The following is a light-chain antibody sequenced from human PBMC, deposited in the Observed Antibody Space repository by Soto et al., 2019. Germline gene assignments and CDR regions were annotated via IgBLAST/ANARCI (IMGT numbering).Light chain of an antibody. J-gene: IGKJ1*01. CDR1: QTVGY. CDR3: QQSSTWPWT. CDR2: DAS. Sequence: EIVLTQSPATLSLSPGERATLSCRASQTVGYLAWYQQKPGQAPRLLIYDASRRAAGIPARFSGSGSGTDFTLAVSSLEPEECAVYYCQQSSTWPWTFGQGTKVEIK. V-gene: IGKV3-11*01.